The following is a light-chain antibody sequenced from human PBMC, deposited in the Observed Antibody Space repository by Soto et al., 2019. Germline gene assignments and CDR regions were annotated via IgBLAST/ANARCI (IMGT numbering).Light chain of an antibody. J-gene: IGLJ2*01. V-gene: IGLV2-14*01. CDR1: SSDVGGYNY. Sequence: QSVLTQPASVSGSPGQSITISCTGTSSDVGGYNYVSWYQHHPGKAPKLMIYEVSNRPSWVSDRFSGSKSGNTASLTISGLQAEDEADYYCNSYTSSSTLVFGGGTKVTVL. CDR2: EVS. CDR3: NSYTSSSTLV.